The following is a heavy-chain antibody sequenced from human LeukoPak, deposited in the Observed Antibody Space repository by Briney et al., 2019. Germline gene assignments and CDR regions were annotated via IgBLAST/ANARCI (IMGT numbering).Heavy chain of an antibody. CDR1: GDSISRGDYY. V-gene: IGHV4-30-4*01. D-gene: IGHD4-17*01. CDR2: IFYSGST. J-gene: IGHJ4*02. CDR3: ARGWTVTMLFYDY. Sequence: KPSQTLSLTCTVSGDSISRGDYYWSWIRQPPGKGLEWIGYIFYSGSTYYNPSLKSRVTISVDTSKNQFSLKLSSVTAADTAVYYCARGWTVTMLFYDYWGQGTLVTVSS.